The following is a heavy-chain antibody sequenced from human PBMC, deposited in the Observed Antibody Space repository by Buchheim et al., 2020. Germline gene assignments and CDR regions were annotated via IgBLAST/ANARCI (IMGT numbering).Heavy chain of an antibody. J-gene: IGHJ5*02. V-gene: IGHV4-59*01. Sequence: QVQLQESGPGLVKPSETLSLTCTVSGGSISSYYWSRIRQPPGKGLEWIGYIYYSGSTNYNPSLKSRVTISVDTSKNQFSLNLSSVTAADTAVYYCAKAAAGTSRWFDPWGQGTL. CDR1: GGSISSYY. D-gene: IGHD6-13*01. CDR3: AKAAAGTSRWFDP. CDR2: IYYSGST.